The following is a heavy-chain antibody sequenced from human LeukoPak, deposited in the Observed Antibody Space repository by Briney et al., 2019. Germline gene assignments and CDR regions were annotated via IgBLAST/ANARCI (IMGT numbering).Heavy chain of an antibody. D-gene: IGHD5-18*01. CDR2: ISAYNGNT. CDR1: GGTFRTHV. Sequence: ASVTVSCKTSGGTFRTHVISWVRQAPGQGLEWMGWISAYNGNTNYAQKLQGRVTMTTDTSTSTAYMELRSLRSDDTAVYYCARGGLQLWFDYWGQGTLVTVSS. J-gene: IGHJ4*02. V-gene: IGHV1-18*01. CDR3: ARGGLQLWFDY.